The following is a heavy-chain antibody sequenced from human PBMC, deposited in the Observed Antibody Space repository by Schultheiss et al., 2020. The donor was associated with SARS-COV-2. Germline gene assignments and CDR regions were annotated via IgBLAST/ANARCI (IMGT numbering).Heavy chain of an antibody. CDR2: IYYSGST. V-gene: IGHV4-39*01. CDR3: ARERVATTNDAFDI. J-gene: IGHJ3*02. Sequence: SQTLSLTCTVSGGSISSSSYYWGWIRQPPGKGLEWIGSIYYSGSTYYNPSLKSRVTISVDTSKNQFSLKLSSVTAADTAVYYCARERVATTNDAFDIWGQGTMVTVSS. D-gene: IGHD5-24*01. CDR1: GGSISSSSYY.